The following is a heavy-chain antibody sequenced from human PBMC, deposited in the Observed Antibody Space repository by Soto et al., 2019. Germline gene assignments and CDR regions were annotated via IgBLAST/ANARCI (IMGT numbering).Heavy chain of an antibody. V-gene: IGHV3-23*01. CDR2: ISGSGGST. Sequence: EVQLLESGGGLVQPGGSLGLSCAASGFTFSSYAMSWVRQAPGKGLEWVSAISGSGGSTYYADSVKGRFTISRDNSKNTLYLQMNSLSAEDTAVYYCAKSGGNWNRLGGMDVWGQGTTVTVSS. D-gene: IGHD1-20*01. CDR3: AKSGGNWNRLGGMDV. CDR1: GFTFSSYA. J-gene: IGHJ6*02.